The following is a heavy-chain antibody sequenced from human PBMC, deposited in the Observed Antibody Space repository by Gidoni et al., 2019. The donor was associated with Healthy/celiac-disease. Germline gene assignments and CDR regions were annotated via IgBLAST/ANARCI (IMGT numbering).Heavy chain of an antibody. CDR1: GFTFRSDG. J-gene: IGHJ1*01. D-gene: IGHD6-19*01. V-gene: IGHV3-30*18. Sequence: QVQLVESGGGGVQHGRSLRISCAASGFTFRSDGMHWVRHAPGKGLEWVAVISYDGSNKYYADSVTGRFTISRDNSKNTLYLQMNSLRAEDTAVYYCAKAGSDQWPEYFQHWGQGTLVTVSS. CDR3: AKAGSDQWPEYFQH. CDR2: ISYDGSNK.